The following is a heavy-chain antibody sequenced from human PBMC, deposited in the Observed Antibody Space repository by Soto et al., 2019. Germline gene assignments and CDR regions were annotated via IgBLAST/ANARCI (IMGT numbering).Heavy chain of an antibody. CDR3: ARRGSGYSYGYYYYYGMDV. CDR1: GGTSSSYA. CDR2: IIPIFGTA. V-gene: IGHV1-69*13. D-gene: IGHD5-18*01. Sequence: SVKVSCKASGGTSSSYAISWVRQAPGQGLEWMGGIIPIFGTANYAQKFQGRVTITADESTSTAYMELSSLRSEDTAVYYCARRGSGYSYGYYYYYGMDVWGQGTTVTVSS. J-gene: IGHJ6*02.